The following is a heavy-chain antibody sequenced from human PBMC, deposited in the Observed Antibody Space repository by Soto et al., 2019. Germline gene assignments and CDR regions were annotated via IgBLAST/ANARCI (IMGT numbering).Heavy chain of an antibody. CDR2: IIPIFGTA. D-gene: IGHD3-22*01. V-gene: IGHV1-69*06. CDR1: GGTFSSYA. J-gene: IGHJ4*02. Sequence: SVKVSCKASGGTFSSYAISWVRQAPGQGLEWMGGIIPIFGTANYAQKFQGRVTITADKSTSTAYMELSSLRSEDTAVYYCASSPYYYVSSGYNKPEIHYWGQGTPVTVSS. CDR3: ASSPYYYVSSGYNKPEIHY.